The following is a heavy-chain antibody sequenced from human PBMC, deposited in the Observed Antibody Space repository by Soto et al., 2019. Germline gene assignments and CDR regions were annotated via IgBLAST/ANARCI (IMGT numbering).Heavy chain of an antibody. CDR3: PKEGDFWSGCNSFGY. CDR1: GFTFSSYA. V-gene: IGHV3-23*01. D-gene: IGHD3-3*01. CDR2: ISGSGGRT. J-gene: IGHJ4*02. Sequence: EVQLLESGGGSVQPGGSLRLSCAASGFTFSSYAMSWVRQAPGKGLEWVSAISGSGGRTYYADSVKGRFTIPIDNSNITLYLQLNILRAEDTAVYYCPKEGDFWSGCNSFGYWGQGTLVTVSS.